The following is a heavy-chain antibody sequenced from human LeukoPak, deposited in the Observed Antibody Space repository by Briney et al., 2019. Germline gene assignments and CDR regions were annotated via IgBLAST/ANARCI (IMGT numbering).Heavy chain of an antibody. CDR2: IIPIFGTA. D-gene: IGHD5-18*01. CDR1: GGTFSSYA. V-gene: IGHV1-69*05. J-gene: IGHJ6*03. CDR3: ARCQVDTAMAHPDYYYMDV. Sequence: SVKVSCKASGGTFSSYAISWVRQAPGQGLEWMGGIIPIFGTANYAQKFQGRVTITTDESTSTAYMELSSLRSEDTAVYYCARCQVDTAMAHPDYYYMDVWGKGTTVTVSS.